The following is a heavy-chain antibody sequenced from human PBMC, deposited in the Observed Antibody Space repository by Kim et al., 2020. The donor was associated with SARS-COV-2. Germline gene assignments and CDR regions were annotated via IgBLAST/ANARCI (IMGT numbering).Heavy chain of an antibody. V-gene: IGHV3-23*01. CDR3: AKALRYYDSSGYYLGGGEDY. J-gene: IGHJ4*02. CDR1: GFTFSSYA. D-gene: IGHD3-22*01. CDR2: ISGSGGST. Sequence: GGSLRLSCAASGFTFSSYAMSWVRQAPGKGLEWVSAISGSGGSTYYADSVKGRFTISRDNSKNTLYLQMNSLRAEDTAVYYCAKALRYYDSSGYYLGGGEDYWGQGTLVTVSS.